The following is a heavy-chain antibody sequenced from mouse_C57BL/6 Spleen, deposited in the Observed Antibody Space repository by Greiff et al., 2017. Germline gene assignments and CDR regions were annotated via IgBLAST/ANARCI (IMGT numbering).Heavy chain of an antibody. CDR3: TGITTGGASFAY. J-gene: IGHJ3*01. CDR1: GFNINDYY. CDR2: IDPEHGDT. V-gene: IGHV14-1*01. D-gene: IGHD2-4*01. Sequence: EVQLQQSGAELVRPGASVKLSCTASGFNINDYYMHWVKQRPEQGLEWIGRIDPEHGDTDYDPKFQGKATMTADTSSNTAYLQLSSLTSADTAVYYCTGITTGGASFAYWGQGTLVTVSA.